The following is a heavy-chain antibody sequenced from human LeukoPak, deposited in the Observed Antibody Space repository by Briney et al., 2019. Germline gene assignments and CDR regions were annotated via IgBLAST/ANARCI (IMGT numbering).Heavy chain of an antibody. CDR3: AKAYCGGDCYYFDY. Sequence: GGSLRLSCAASGFTFSDYYMSWIRQAPGKGLEWVSYISSSGSTIYYADSVKGRFTISRDNAKNSLYLQMNSLRAEDTAVYYCAKAYCGGDCYYFDYWGQGTLVTVSS. D-gene: IGHD2-21*02. J-gene: IGHJ4*02. CDR2: ISSSGSTI. V-gene: IGHV3-11*01. CDR1: GFTFSDYY.